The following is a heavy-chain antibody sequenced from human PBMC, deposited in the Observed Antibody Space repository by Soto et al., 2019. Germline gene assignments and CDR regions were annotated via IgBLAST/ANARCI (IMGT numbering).Heavy chain of an antibody. V-gene: IGHV4-30-4*01. Sequence: QVQLQESGPGLVMPSQTLSLTCTVSGGSIHDIDSYWTWIRQSPGRGPECIGYIHNSGNTFYSPSLKRRLAISIDTSKSQFSLKLSAVTAADTAFYYCARSTYGEGYPHFFADWGQGTLVTVSS. CDR2: IHNSGNT. CDR3: ARSTYGEGYPHFFAD. CDR1: GGSIHDIDSY. D-gene: IGHD3-16*02. J-gene: IGHJ4*02.